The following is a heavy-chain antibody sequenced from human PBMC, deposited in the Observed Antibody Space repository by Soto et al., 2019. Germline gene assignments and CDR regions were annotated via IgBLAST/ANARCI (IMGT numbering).Heavy chain of an antibody. D-gene: IGHD2-21*02. CDR2: IYHSGSA. V-gene: IGHV4-30-4*01. J-gene: IGHJ3*01. CDR1: GASISGGDYY. Sequence: QVQLQESGPGLVQPSQTLSLTCTVSGASISGGDYYWSWVRQPPGKGLEWIGYIYHSGSAYYKPSLKSRVTITLATSKNQFSLRLTSVTAADTAVYYCAREVNKVTETDVFDLWGQGTMVTVSS. CDR3: AREVNKVTETDVFDL.